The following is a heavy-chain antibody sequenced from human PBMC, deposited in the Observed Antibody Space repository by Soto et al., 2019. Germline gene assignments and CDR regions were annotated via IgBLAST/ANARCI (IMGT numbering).Heavy chain of an antibody. V-gene: IGHV1-69*13. CDR2: IIPIFGTA. D-gene: IGHD3-9*01. CDR1: GGTFSSYA. Sequence: ASVKVSCKASGGTFSSYAISWVRQAPGQGLEWMGGIIPIFGTANYAQKFQGRVTITADESTSTAYMELSSLRSEDTAVYYCARDLAYDILISDAFDIWGQGTMVTVSS. CDR3: ARDLAYDILISDAFDI. J-gene: IGHJ3*02.